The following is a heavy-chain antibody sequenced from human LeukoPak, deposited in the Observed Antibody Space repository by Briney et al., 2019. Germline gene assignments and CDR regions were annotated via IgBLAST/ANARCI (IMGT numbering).Heavy chain of an antibody. CDR3: ARDLEFWLPADY. V-gene: IGHV1-69*05. D-gene: IGHD3-9*01. J-gene: IGHJ4*02. CDR2: IIPTFGTA. CDR1: GGTFSSYA. Sequence: ASVKVSCKASGGTFSSYAISWVRQAPGQGLEWMGGIIPTFGTANYAQKFQGRVTITTDESTSTAYMELRSLRSDDTAVYYCARDLEFWLPADYWGQGTLVTVSP.